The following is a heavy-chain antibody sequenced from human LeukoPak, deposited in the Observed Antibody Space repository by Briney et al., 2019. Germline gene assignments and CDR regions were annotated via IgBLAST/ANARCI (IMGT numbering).Heavy chain of an antibody. V-gene: IGHV4-4*02. CDR2: IYHSGST. CDR1: GGSISSSNW. Sequence: PSETLSLTCAVSGGSISSSNWWSWVRQPPGKGLEWIGEIYHSGSTNYNPSLKSRVTISVDKSKNQFSLKLSSVTAADTAVYYCAREPTRETPNWFDPWGQGTLVTVSS. D-gene: IGHD4-17*01. J-gene: IGHJ5*02. CDR3: AREPTRETPNWFDP.